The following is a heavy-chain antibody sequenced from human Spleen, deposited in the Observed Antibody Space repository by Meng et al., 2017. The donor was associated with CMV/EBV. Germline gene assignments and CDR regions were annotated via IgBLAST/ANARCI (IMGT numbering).Heavy chain of an antibody. J-gene: IGHJ6*02. V-gene: IGHV3-23*03. CDR3: AKARTGGSGYYYYYGSDV. D-gene: IGHD3-16*01. CDR1: GFTFSNYA. CDR2: IYSGGGNT. Sequence: GGSLRLSCAASGFTFSNYAINWVRQAPGKGLEWVSVIYSGGGNTDYADSVKGRFTISRDNSKNTVDMEMNSLRVEDTAVYYCAKARTGGSGYYYYYGSDVWGQGTTVTVSS.